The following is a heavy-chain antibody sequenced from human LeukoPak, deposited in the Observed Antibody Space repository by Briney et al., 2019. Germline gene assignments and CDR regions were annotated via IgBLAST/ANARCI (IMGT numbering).Heavy chain of an antibody. J-gene: IGHJ3*02. Sequence: PGGSLRLSCAVSGFTFSTYWMSWVRQAPGKGLEWVSYISSSSSTIYYADSVKGRFTISRDNAKNSLYLQMNSLRAEDTAVYYCARDNLSIVGATARGTGLYAFDIWGQGTMVTVSS. CDR2: ISSSSSTI. V-gene: IGHV3-48*04. CDR1: GFTFSTYW. CDR3: ARDNLSIVGATARGTGLYAFDI. D-gene: IGHD1-26*01.